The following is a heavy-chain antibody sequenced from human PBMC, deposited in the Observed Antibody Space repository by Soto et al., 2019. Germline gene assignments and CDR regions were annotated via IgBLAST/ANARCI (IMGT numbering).Heavy chain of an antibody. CDR3: ARDNGGYSGYDIDY. CDR1: GFTFSSYS. CDR2: ISSSSSYI. Sequence: PGGSLRLSCAASGFTFSSYSMNWVRQAPGKGLEWVSSISSSSSYIYYADSVKGRFTISRDNAKNSLYLQMNSLRAEDTAVYYCARDNGGYSGYDIDYRGQGTLVTVSS. V-gene: IGHV3-21*01. D-gene: IGHD5-12*01. J-gene: IGHJ4*02.